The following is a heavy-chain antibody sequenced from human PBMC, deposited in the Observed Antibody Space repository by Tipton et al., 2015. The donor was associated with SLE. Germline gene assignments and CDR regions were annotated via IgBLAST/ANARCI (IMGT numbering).Heavy chain of an antibody. CDR3: TGGDFYYYYYMDV. V-gene: IGHV4-4*08. J-gene: IGHJ6*03. D-gene: IGHD4-17*01. CDR2: IYTSGST. Sequence: TLSLTCTVSGGSISSHYWSWIRQPPGKGLEWIGYIYTSGSTNYNPSLKSRVTISVDTSKNQFSLNLTSVSVADTALYFCTGGDFYYYYYMDVWGKGATVTVSS. CDR1: GGSISSHY.